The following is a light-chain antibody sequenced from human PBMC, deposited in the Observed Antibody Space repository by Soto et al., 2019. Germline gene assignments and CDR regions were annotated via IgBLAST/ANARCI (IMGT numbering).Light chain of an antibody. CDR2: GAS. J-gene: IGKJ1*01. V-gene: IGKV3-20*01. CDR3: QHYGSSHRT. CDR1: QSVSSSY. Sequence: EIVLTQSPGTLSLSPGARATLSCRASQSVSSSYLAWYQQKPGQAPRLLIYGASSRATSIPDRFSGSGSGTDFTLTISSLEPEDFAVYYCQHYGSSHRTFGQGTKVYIK.